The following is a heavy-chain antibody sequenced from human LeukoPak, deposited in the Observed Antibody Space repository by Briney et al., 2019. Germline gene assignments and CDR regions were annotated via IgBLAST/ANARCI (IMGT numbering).Heavy chain of an antibody. D-gene: IGHD3-22*01. Sequence: GGSLRLSCAASGFIFSSYGMHWVRQAPGKGLEWVVVISYDGRNKYYADSVKGRFTISRDNSKNTLYLQMNSLRAEDTAVYYCAKDGDTYYYDSSGYLDYWGQGTLVTVSS. CDR1: GFIFSSYG. CDR2: ISYDGRNK. J-gene: IGHJ4*02. CDR3: AKDGDTYYYDSSGYLDY. V-gene: IGHV3-30*18.